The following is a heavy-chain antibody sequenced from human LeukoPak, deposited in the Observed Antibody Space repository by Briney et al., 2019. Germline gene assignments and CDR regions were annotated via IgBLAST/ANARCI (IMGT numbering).Heavy chain of an antibody. CDR1: GFTSRSYS. CDR2: NCSSSSTV. J-gene: IGHJ5*02. CDR3: ARDFKREPRP. V-gene: IGHV3-48*02. D-gene: IGHD1-26*01. Sequence: PRGSPRLSSAPSGFTSRSYSMNWVRHAPGKGLEWVSYNCSSSSTVYYADSVKGRFTIFRDNTKNSLYLQMNVLRDENTAVYYCARDFKREPRPWGQGTLVTVSS.